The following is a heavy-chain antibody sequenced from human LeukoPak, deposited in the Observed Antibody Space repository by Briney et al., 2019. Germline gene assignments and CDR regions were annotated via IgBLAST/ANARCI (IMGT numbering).Heavy chain of an antibody. J-gene: IGHJ4*02. CDR3: ARERRDGYNPLDY. Sequence: PGGSLRLSCAASGFTFSSNWMHWVRQAPGKGLVWVSRINTDGSSRSYADSVKGRITISRDNAKNSLYMQMNGLRAEDTAVYYCARERRDGYNPLDYWGQGTLVTVSS. D-gene: IGHD5-24*01. CDR2: INTDGSSR. V-gene: IGHV3-74*01. CDR1: GFTFSSNW.